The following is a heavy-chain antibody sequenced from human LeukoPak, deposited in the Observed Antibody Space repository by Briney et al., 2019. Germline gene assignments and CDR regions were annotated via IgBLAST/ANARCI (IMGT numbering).Heavy chain of an antibody. CDR2: VGNDEKTK. J-gene: IGHJ4*02. Sequence: GASVKVSCKASGYTFTGYYMHWVRQAPGKGLEWVAVVGNDEKTKFYADSLKGRFTVSRDNSKNTVYLQMNSLRDEDTAVYYCAREKQSGGTPFDYWGQGSLVTVSS. CDR1: GYTFTGYY. V-gene: IGHV3-30*04. CDR3: AREKQSGGTPFDY. D-gene: IGHD1-26*01.